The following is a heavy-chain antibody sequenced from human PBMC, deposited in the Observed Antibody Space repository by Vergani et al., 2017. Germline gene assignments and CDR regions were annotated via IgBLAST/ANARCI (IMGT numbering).Heavy chain of an antibody. CDR3: AGRGIAVAGTGYYYYMDV. D-gene: IGHD6-19*01. CDR1: GFTFSSYA. J-gene: IGHJ6*03. Sequence: VQLVESGGGLVQPGGSLRLSCAASGFTFSSYAMSWVRQAPGKGLEWVSVIYSGGSSTYYADSVKGRFTISRDNSKNTLYLQMNSLRAEDTAVYYCAGRGIAVAGTGYYYYMDVWGKGTTVTVSS. CDR2: IYSGGSST. V-gene: IGHV3-23*03.